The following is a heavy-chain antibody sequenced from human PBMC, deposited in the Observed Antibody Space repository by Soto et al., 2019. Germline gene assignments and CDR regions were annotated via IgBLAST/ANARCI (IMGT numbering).Heavy chain of an antibody. Sequence: PGGSLRVSCAASGFTFSSYAMSWVRQSPGKGLEWVSAISGSGGSTYYADSVKGRFTISRDNSKNTLYLQMNSLRAEDTAVYYCAKTTYGALDAFDIWGQGTMVTVSS. CDR2: ISGSGGST. CDR3: AKTTYGALDAFDI. V-gene: IGHV3-23*01. J-gene: IGHJ3*02. CDR1: GFTFSSYA. D-gene: IGHD4-17*01.